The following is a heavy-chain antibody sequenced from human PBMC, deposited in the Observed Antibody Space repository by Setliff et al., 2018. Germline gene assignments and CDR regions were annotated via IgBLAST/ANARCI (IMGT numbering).Heavy chain of an antibody. CDR3: ATTHYDSSGYYYLERSAFDI. D-gene: IGHD3-22*01. V-gene: IGHV1-24*01. Sequence: ASVKVSCKVSGYTLTELSRHWVRQAPGKGLEWMGGFDPEDGETIYAQKFQGRVTMTEDTSTDTAYMELSSLRSEDTAVYYCATTHYDSSGYYYLERSAFDIGGQGTMVTVSS. CDR1: GYTLTELS. J-gene: IGHJ3*02. CDR2: FDPEDGET.